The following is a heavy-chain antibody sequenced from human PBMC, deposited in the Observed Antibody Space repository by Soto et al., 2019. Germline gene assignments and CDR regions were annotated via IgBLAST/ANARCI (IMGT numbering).Heavy chain of an antibody. Sequence: ASVKVSCKASGGTFSSYAITWVRQAPGQGLEWMGGIIPIFGTANYAQKFQGRVTITADESTSTAYMELSSLRSEDTAVYYCARSIGIQLVGGENPSIMVREDYFYYGMDVWGQGTTVTVSS. CDR2: IIPIFGTA. V-gene: IGHV1-69*13. D-gene: IGHD5-18*01. CDR3: ARSIGIQLVGGENPSIMVREDYFYYGMDV. J-gene: IGHJ6*02. CDR1: GGTFSSYA.